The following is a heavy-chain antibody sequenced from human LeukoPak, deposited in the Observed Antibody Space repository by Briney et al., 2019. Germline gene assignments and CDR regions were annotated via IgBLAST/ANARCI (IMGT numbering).Heavy chain of an antibody. CDR1: GFTFSSYS. D-gene: IGHD2-2*01. Sequence: GGSLRLSGAASGFTFSSYSMNWVRQAPGKGLEWVSYISSSSSTIYYADSVKGRFTISRDNAKNSLYLQMNSLRDEDTAVYYCAGSVLVPAAMGGFDYWGQGILVTVSS. J-gene: IGHJ4*02. CDR3: AGSVLVPAAMGGFDY. CDR2: ISSSSSTI. V-gene: IGHV3-48*02.